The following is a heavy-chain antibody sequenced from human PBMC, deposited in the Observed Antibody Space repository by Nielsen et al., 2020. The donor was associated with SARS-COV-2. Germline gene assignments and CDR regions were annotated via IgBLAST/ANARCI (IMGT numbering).Heavy chain of an antibody. D-gene: IGHD2-21*02. V-gene: IGHV4-59*01. CDR3: ARDECGGDCYSNWFDP. CDR1: GGSISSYY. CDR2: IYYSGST. Sequence: SLTCTVSGGSISSYYWSWIRQPPGKGLEWIGYIYYSGSTNYNPSLKSRVTISVDTSKNQFSLKLSSVTAADTAVYYCARDECGGDCYSNWFDPWGQGTLVTVSS. J-gene: IGHJ5*02.